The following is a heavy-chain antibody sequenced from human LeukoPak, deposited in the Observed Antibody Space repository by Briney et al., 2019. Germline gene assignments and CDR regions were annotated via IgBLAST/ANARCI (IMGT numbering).Heavy chain of an antibody. Sequence: SETLSLTCAVYGGSFSGYYWSWIRQPPGKGLEWIGYIYYSGSTNYNPSLKSRVTISVDTSKNQFSLKLSSVTAADTAVYYCANGEYSSSYGMDVWGQGTTVTVSS. V-gene: IGHV4-59*08. CDR2: IYYSGST. CDR3: ANGEYSSSYGMDV. D-gene: IGHD6-6*01. CDR1: GGSFSGYY. J-gene: IGHJ6*02.